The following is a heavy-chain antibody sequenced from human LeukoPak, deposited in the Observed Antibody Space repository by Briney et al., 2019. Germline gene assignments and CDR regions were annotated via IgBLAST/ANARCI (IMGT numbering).Heavy chain of an antibody. Sequence: ASVKVSCKAFGYAFTSYSINWVRQATGQGLEWMGWMNPNSGNTGYAQKFQGRVTITRNTSISTAYMELSSLRSEDTAVYYCARNTMVRGVLNFDYWGQGTLVTVSS. CDR1: GYAFTSYS. CDR2: MNPNSGNT. CDR3: ARNTMVRGVLNFDY. J-gene: IGHJ4*02. V-gene: IGHV1-8*03. D-gene: IGHD3-10*01.